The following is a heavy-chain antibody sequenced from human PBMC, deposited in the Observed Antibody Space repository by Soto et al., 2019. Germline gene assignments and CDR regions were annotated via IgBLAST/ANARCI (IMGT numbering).Heavy chain of an antibody. V-gene: IGHV4-59*01. Sequence: ETLSLTCTVSGGSISSYYWSWIRQPPGKGLEWIGYIYYSGSTNYNPSLKSRVTISVDTSKNQFSLKLSSVTAADTAVYYCARSTTIFGVVITETYGMDVWGQGTTVSVSS. CDR1: GGSISSYY. J-gene: IGHJ6*02. CDR2: IYYSGST. D-gene: IGHD3-3*01. CDR3: ARSTTIFGVVITETYGMDV.